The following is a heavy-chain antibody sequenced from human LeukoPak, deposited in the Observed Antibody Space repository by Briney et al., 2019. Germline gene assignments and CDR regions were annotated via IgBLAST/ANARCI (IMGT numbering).Heavy chain of an antibody. J-gene: IGHJ4*02. D-gene: IGHD3-10*01. CDR3: ARDAGRYGSVPQRN. Sequence: SVKVSCKASGGTFSSYAISWVRQAPGQGLEWMGRIIPILRTPNYAQNFQGRVTITTDESTSTAYMELSSLRSGDTAVYYCARDAGRYGSVPQRNWGQGTLVTVSS. V-gene: IGHV1-69*11. CDR1: GGTFSSYA. CDR2: IIPILRTP.